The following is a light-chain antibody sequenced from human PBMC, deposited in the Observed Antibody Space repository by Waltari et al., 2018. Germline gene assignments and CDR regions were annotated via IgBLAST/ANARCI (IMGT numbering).Light chain of an antibody. J-gene: IGKJ1*01. Sequence: DTQMSHTPSFLCASVRDIITITCRASQTINTFLNWYQEKPGKAPKLLIYAASSLQTGVPARFSGSGSGTEFTLTISSLLPEDFATYYCQQSYSIFWTFGQGTKVEIK. CDR2: AAS. V-gene: IGKV1-39*01. CDR1: QTINTF. CDR3: QQSYSIFWT.